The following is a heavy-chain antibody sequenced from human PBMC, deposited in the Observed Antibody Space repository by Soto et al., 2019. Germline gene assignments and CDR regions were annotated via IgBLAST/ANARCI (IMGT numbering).Heavy chain of an antibody. CDR2: INPSGGST. D-gene: IGHD3-9*01. V-gene: IGHV1-46*01. Sequence: QVQLVQSGAEVKKPGASVKVSCKASGYTFTSYYMHWVRQAPGQGLEWMGIINPSGGSTSYAQKFQGRVTMTRDTSTSTVYMELSSLRSEDTAVYYCARGGVLRYFDWPGYYFDYWGQGTLVTVSS. CDR3: ARGGVLRYFDWPGYYFDY. J-gene: IGHJ4*02. CDR1: GYTFTSYY.